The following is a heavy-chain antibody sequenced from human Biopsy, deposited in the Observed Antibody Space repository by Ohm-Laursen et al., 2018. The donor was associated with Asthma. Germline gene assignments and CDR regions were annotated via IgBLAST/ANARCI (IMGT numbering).Heavy chain of an antibody. CDR3: ARLSLNDSLDP. CDR1: GGAIRTSGYY. CDR2: MYYSGSA. V-gene: IGHV4-39*01. J-gene: IGHJ5*02. Sequence: TLSLTCRVSGGAIRTSGYYWGWIRQPPGKGLEWIGSMYYSGSAYYNPSLKSRVTISVDTSKNQLSLKLSSVTAADTAVFYCARLSLNDSLDPWGRGTLVTVSS. D-gene: IGHD1-1*01.